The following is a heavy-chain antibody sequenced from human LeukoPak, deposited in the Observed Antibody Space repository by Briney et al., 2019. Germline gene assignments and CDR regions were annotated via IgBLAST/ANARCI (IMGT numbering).Heavy chain of an antibody. D-gene: IGHD3-10*01. CDR3: ARGFLDGSGSYYSHLP. J-gene: IGHJ5*02. CDR1: GYTLTELS. V-gene: IGHV1-24*01. CDR2: FDPEDGET. Sequence: ASVKVSCKVSGYTLTELSMHWVRQAPGKGLEWMGGFDPEDGETIYAQKFQGRVTMTEDTSTDTAYMELSSLRSEDTAVYYCARGFLDGSGSYYSHLPWGQGTLVTVSS.